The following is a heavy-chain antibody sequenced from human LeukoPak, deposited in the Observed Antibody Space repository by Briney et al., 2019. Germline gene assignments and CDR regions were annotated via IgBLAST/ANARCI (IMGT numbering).Heavy chain of an antibody. J-gene: IGHJ4*02. V-gene: IGHV4-39*07. D-gene: IGHD3-22*01. CDR1: GGSISSTSYY. Sequence: SEALSLTCTVSGGSISSTSYYWGWIRQPPGKGLEWIGNIYYSGSTYYNPSLNSRVTICVDTSKNQFSLKLSSVTAADTAVYYCARLYDSSGYYRGYYFDYWGQGTLVTVSS. CDR3: ARLYDSSGYYRGYYFDY. CDR2: IYYSGST.